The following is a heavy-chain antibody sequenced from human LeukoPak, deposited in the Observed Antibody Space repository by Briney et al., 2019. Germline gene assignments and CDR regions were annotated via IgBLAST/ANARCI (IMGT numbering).Heavy chain of an antibody. CDR2: IYHSGRT. Sequence: SSEALSLTCTVSGYSISSGYYWGWIRQPPGKGLEWIGSIYHSGRTYYNPSLKSRVTISVDTSKNQFSLKLSSVTAADTAVYYCARAGPNYYDSSGFDYWGQGTLVTVSS. D-gene: IGHD3-22*01. J-gene: IGHJ4*02. V-gene: IGHV4-38-2*02. CDR3: ARAGPNYYDSSGFDY. CDR1: GYSISSGYY.